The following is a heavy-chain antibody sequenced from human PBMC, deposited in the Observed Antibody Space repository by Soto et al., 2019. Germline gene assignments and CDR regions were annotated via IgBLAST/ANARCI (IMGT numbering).Heavy chain of an antibody. CDR3: ARDPIIAMVRAVINWFDP. CDR2: ISRSSSYI. V-gene: IGHV3-21*01. D-gene: IGHD3-10*01. J-gene: IGHJ5*02. CDR1: GFTFSSYS. Sequence: PGGSLRLSCAASGFTFSSYSMNWVRQAPGKGLEWVSSISRSSSYIYYADSVKGRFTISRDNAKNSLYLQMNSLRAEDTAVYYCARDPIIAMVRAVINWFDPSGQGTLVTVSS.